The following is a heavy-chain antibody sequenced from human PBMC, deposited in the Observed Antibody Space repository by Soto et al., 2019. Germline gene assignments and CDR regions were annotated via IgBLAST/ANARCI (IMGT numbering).Heavy chain of an antibody. CDR2: IYYSGST. CDR1: CGSISSYY. J-gene: IGHJ4*02. CDR3: ARVRGRLGDFDY. V-gene: IGHV4-59*01. D-gene: IGHD3-10*01. Sequence: PSDTMSLTCPVSCGSISSYYWSCIRQPPGKGLEWIGYIYYSGSTNYNPSLKSRVTISVDTSKNQFSLKLSSVTAADTAVYYCARVRGRLGDFDYWGQGTLVTASS.